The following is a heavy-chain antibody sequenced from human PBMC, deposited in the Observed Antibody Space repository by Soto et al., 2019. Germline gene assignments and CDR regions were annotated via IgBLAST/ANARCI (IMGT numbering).Heavy chain of an antibody. D-gene: IGHD3-22*01. CDR2: IKQDGSEK. J-gene: IGHJ3*02. V-gene: IGHV3-7*01. CDR3: ARAHYPDSTGYLTRAFDI. CDR1: GFTFSSYW. Sequence: PGGSLRLSCAASGFTFSSYWMSWVRQAPGKGLEWVANIKQDGSEKYYVDSVKGRFTISRDNAKNSLYLQMNSLRAEDTAVYYSARAHYPDSTGYLTRAFDIWGQGTMVTVSS.